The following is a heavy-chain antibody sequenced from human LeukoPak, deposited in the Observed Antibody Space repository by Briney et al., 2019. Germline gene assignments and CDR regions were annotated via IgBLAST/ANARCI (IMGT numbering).Heavy chain of an antibody. Sequence: GGSLRLSCATSGFIFSNYAVNWVRQAPGKGLEWVSIISGSGDTTYYADSVKGRFTISRDNSKNTLYLQMNSLRAEDTAVYYCARTRIGAATAFDPWGPGTLVTVSS. V-gene: IGHV3-23*01. D-gene: IGHD6-13*01. J-gene: IGHJ5*02. CDR2: ISGSGDTT. CDR3: ARTRIGAATAFDP. CDR1: GFIFSNYA.